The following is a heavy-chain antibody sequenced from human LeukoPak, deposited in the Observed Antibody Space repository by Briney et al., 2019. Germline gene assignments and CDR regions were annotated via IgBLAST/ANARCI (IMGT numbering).Heavy chain of an antibody. CDR3: AAPDCGADCYSFDY. V-gene: IGHV3-30*02. J-gene: IGHJ4*02. CDR2: IRYDGSNK. D-gene: IGHD2-21*02. CDR1: RFAFSSYG. Sequence: QSGGSLRLSCAASRFAFSSYGMHWVRQAPGKGLEWVAFIRYDGSNKYYADSVKGRFTISRDNSENILYLQMNSLRAEDTAVYYCAAPDCGADCYSFDYWGQGTLVTVSS.